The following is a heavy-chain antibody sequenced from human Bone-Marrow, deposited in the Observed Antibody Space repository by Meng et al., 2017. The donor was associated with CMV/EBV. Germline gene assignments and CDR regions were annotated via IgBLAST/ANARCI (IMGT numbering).Heavy chain of an antibody. V-gene: IGHV3-23*01. D-gene: IGHD4-17*01. Sequence: GESLKISCAASGFTFSSYAMTWVRQAPGKGLEWVSAISAGGGSTFYADSVKGRYTISRDNSKDTLYLQMNSLRAEDTAIYYCAKAHYADPSWGQGTLFTVSS. CDR2: ISAGGGST. CDR3: AKAHYADPS. J-gene: IGHJ5*02. CDR1: GFTFSSYA.